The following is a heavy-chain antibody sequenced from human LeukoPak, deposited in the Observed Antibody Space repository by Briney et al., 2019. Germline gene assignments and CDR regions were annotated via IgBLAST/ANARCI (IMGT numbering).Heavy chain of an antibody. J-gene: IGHJ4*02. V-gene: IGHV3-21*01. CDR2: ISSSGTYI. D-gene: IGHD3-9*01. CDR3: ARDLKGRITIFGY. CDR1: GFTFSRFS. Sequence: GGSLRLSCAASGFTFSRFSMNWVRQAPGKGLEWVSSISSSGTYIYYADSVKGRFTISRDSAKNSLYLQMNSLRAEDTAVYYCARDLKGRITIFGYWGQGTLVTVSS.